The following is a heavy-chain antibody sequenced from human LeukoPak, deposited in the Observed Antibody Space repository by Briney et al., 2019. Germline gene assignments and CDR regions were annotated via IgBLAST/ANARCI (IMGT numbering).Heavy chain of an antibody. CDR3: AREGRMSMGIEY. Sequence: SETLSLTCTVFGGSFSDFYWSWIRQPPGKGLEWIGKINHSGSTNYNPSLKSRVTMSVDTSKNHFSLKLSSVTAADTAVYFCAREGRMSMGIEYWGQRTLVTVSS. D-gene: IGHD4/OR15-4a*01. J-gene: IGHJ4*02. V-gene: IGHV4-34*01. CDR1: GGSFSDFY. CDR2: INHSGST.